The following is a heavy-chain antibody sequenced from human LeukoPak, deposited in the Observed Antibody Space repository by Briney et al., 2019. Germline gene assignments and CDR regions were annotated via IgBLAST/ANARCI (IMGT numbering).Heavy chain of an antibody. CDR2: IYTSGST. D-gene: IGHD3-22*01. Sequence: SETLSLTCTVSDGSISSGSYYWSWIRQPAGKGLEWIGRIYTSGSTNYNPSLKSRVTISVDMSKNQFSLKLSSVTAADTAVYYCAREDFGDSSGYYSDPFDYWGQGTLVTVSS. J-gene: IGHJ4*02. CDR3: AREDFGDSSGYYSDPFDY. CDR1: DGSISSGSYY. V-gene: IGHV4-61*02.